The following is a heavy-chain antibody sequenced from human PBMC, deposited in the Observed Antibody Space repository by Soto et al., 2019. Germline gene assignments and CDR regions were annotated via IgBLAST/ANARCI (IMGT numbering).Heavy chain of an antibody. CDR2: INDISNAI. D-gene: IGHD5-12*01. V-gene: IGHV3-48*04. J-gene: IGHJ6*02. CDR1: GFTFTDHS. Sequence: EVQLVESGGGLVQPGGSLRLSCTASGFTFTDHSMNWVRHAPGKGLEWLSYINDISNAIHYADSVKGRFAMSRDNAKKSVFLQMNSLRVEDTGVYYCARDRPTTFSADLWGQGTEVTVSS. CDR3: ARDRPTTFSADL.